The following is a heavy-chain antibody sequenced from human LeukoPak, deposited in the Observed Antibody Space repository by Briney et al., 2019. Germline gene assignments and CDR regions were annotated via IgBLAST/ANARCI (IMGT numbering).Heavy chain of an antibody. Sequence: ASVKVSCKASGYTFTSYGISWVRQAPGQGLEWMGWISAYNGNTNYAQKLQGRVTMTTDTSTSTAYMELRSLRSDDTAVYYCAVGVSGTMIKHNNWFDPWGQGTLVTVSS. CDR1: GYTFTSYG. D-gene: IGHD3-22*01. J-gene: IGHJ5*02. V-gene: IGHV1-18*01. CDR2: ISAYNGNT. CDR3: AVGVSGTMIKHNNWFDP.